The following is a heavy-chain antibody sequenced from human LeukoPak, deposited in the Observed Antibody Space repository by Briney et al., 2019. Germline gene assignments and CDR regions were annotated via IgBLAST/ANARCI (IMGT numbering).Heavy chain of an antibody. J-gene: IGHJ4*02. CDR1: GFNFSSYA. V-gene: IGHV3-30*04. CDR3: ARGAPRDGYNLADY. D-gene: IGHD5-24*01. Sequence: GRSLRLSCAASGFNFSSYAMHWVRQAPGKGLEWVAVISYDGSNKYYADSVKGRFTISRDNSKNTLYLQMNSLRAEDTAVYYCARGAPRDGYNLADYWGQGTLVTVSS. CDR2: ISYDGSNK.